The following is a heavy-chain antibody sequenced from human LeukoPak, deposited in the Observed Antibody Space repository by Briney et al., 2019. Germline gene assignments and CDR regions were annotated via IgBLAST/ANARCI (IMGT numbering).Heavy chain of an antibody. CDR1: GDSINSLDL. D-gene: IGHD3-22*01. Sequence: PSGTLSLTCTVSGDSINSLDLWSWVRQPPGKGLEWMREMYLSGTTHSNPSVKSRVTISIDKSKNQFFLNLSSVTAADTAVYYCAGLVGRYSSGLYYYYFDYWGQGTLVTVSS. V-gene: IGHV4-4*02. J-gene: IGHJ4*02. CDR2: MYLSGTT. CDR3: AGLVGRYSSGLYYYYFDY.